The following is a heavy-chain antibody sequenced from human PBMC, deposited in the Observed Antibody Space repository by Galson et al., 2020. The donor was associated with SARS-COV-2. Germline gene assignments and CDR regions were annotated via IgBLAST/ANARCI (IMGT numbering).Heavy chain of an antibody. Sequence: GGSLRLSCSASGFTFSNYAVHWVRQAPGKGLEYVSVISSNGGSTYYADSVKGRFTISRDNSKNTMYLQMSGLRTEDTAVYYCVRGDFWGQGTLVTVYS. J-gene: IGHJ4*02. CDR2: ISSNGGST. CDR3: VRGDF. V-gene: IGHV3-64D*09. CDR1: GFTFSNYA.